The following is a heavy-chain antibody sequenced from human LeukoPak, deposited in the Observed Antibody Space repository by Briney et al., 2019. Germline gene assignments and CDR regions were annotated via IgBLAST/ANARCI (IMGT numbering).Heavy chain of an antibody. Sequence: SETLSLTCTVSGGSISNNNYYWGWFRQPPGKGLEWIGSIFYTGSTYYDPSLKGRVTISVDTSRNQFSLKLSSVTAADTAIFYCARHMSTTGAPDYWGQGALVTVSS. CDR1: GGSISNNNYY. CDR2: IFYTGST. J-gene: IGHJ4*02. D-gene: IGHD5/OR15-5a*01. CDR3: ARHMSTTGAPDY. V-gene: IGHV4-39*01.